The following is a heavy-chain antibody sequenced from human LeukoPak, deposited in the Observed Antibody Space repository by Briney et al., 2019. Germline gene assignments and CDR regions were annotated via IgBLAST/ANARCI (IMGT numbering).Heavy chain of an antibody. CDR3: ARLYYDILPGYYSADY. CDR1: GYTFTSYG. V-gene: IGHV1-18*04. Sequence: ASVKVSCKASGYTFTSYGISWVRQAPGQGLEWMGWISAYNGNTNYAQKLQGRVTMTTDTSTSTAYMELRSLRSDDTAVYYCARLYYDILPGYYSADYWGQGTLVTVSS. CDR2: ISAYNGNT. D-gene: IGHD3-9*01. J-gene: IGHJ4*02.